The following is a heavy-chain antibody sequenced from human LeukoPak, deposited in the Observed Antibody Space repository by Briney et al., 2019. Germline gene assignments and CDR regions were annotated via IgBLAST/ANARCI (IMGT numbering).Heavy chain of an antibody. D-gene: IGHD4-23*01. CDR3: AWCDYGANCAH. J-gene: IGHJ4*02. CDR1: GFTFSSYT. V-gene: IGHV3-21*01. Sequence: GGSLRLSCAASGFTFSSYTMSWVRQAPGKGLEWVSSISRGGSDIYYADSVKGRFTISRDNAKNSLYLQMNSLRAEYTAVYYFAWCDYGANCAHWGQGTLVSVSS. CDR2: ISRGGSDI.